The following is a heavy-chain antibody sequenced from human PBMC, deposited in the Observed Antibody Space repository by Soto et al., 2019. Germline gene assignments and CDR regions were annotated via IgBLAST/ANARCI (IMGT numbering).Heavy chain of an antibody. J-gene: IGHJ4*02. CDR3: ARVGLAVAGPSSGNDY. CDR2: ISAYNGNT. CDR1: GYTFTSYG. D-gene: IGHD6-19*01. Sequence: ASVKVSCEACGYTFTSYGISWVRQAPGQGLEWMGWISAYNGNTNYAQKLQGRVTMTTDTSTSTAYMELRSLRSDDTAVYYCARVGLAVAGPSSGNDYWGQGTLVTVSS. V-gene: IGHV1-18*01.